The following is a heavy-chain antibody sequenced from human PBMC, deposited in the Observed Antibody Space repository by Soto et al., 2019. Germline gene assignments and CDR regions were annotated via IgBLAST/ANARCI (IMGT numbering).Heavy chain of an antibody. CDR2: ISYDGSNK. Sequence: GGSLRLSCAASGFTFSSYGMHWVRQAPGKGLEWVAVISYDGSNKYYADSVKGRFTISRDNSKNTLYLQMSSLRAEDTAVYYCAKESLKTPVTGHVDCWGQGTVVTVS. D-gene: IGHD6-19*01. CDR1: GFTFSSYG. V-gene: IGHV3-30*18. CDR3: AKESLKTPVTGHVDC. J-gene: IGHJ4*02.